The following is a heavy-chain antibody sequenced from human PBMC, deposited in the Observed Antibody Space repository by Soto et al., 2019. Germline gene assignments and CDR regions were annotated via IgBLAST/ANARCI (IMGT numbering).Heavy chain of an antibody. CDR2: LHSGGDT. J-gene: IGHJ6*02. CDR3: ARDGPYYYASRMDV. D-gene: IGHD3-10*01. Sequence: EVQLVESGGGLVQPGGSLRLSCVASGIPVSSNYMTWVRQAPGKGLEWVSVLHSGGDTYYANSVKGRFTISRHDSTHTLFLQTNSLTAEDTAVYYCARDGPYYYASRMDVWGQGTTVTVSS. CDR1: GIPVSSNY. V-gene: IGHV3-53*04.